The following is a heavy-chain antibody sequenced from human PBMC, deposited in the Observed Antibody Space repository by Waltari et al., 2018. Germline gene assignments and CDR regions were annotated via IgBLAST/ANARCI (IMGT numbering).Heavy chain of an antibody. V-gene: IGHV4-34*01. J-gene: IGHJ6*02. CDR2: INHSGST. CDR1: GGSFSGYY. D-gene: IGHD3-10*01. CDR3: ARGRMVRGLDV. Sequence: QVQLQQWGAGLLKPSETLSLTCAVYGGSFSGYYCSWIRQPPGKGLEWIGEINHSGSTNYNPSLKSRVTISVDTSKNQFSLKLSSVTAADTAVYYCARGRMVRGLDVWGQGTTVTVSS.